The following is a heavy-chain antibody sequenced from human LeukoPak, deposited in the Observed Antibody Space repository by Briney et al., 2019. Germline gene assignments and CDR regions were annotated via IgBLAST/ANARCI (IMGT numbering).Heavy chain of an antibody. CDR3: ARGSVDYYDSSGYYYGWFDP. CDR2: INHSGST. Sequence: PSETLSLTCAVYGGSFRGYYWRWIRQPPGKGLEWIGEINHSGSTNYNPSLKSRVTISVDTSKNQFSLKLSSVTAADTAVYYCARGSVDYYDSSGYYYGWFDPWGQGTLVTVSS. D-gene: IGHD3-22*01. V-gene: IGHV4-34*01. CDR1: GGSFRGYY. J-gene: IGHJ5*02.